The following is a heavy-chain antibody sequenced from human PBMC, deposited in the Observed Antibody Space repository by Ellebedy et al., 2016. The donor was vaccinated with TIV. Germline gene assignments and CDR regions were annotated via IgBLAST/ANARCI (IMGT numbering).Heavy chain of an antibody. D-gene: IGHD6-13*01. J-gene: IGHJ5*02. Sequence: SETLSLXXAISGDSVSSNSAAWNWIRQSPSRGLEWLGRTYYRSKWYNDYAVSVKSRITINPDTSKNQFSLQLNSVTPEDTAVYYCARDALAAGTTRSIDNWFDPWGQGTLVTVSS. CDR3: ARDALAAGTTRSIDNWFDP. CDR2: TYYRSKWYN. V-gene: IGHV6-1*01. CDR1: GDSVSSNSAA.